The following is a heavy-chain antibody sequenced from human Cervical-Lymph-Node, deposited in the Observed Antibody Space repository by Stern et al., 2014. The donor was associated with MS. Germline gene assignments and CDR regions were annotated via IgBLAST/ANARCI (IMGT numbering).Heavy chain of an antibody. Sequence: VQLLQSGGVLVQPGGSLRLSCAASGFSFSGYWMHWLRQPPGKGPVWLSRMNSDGSRVNYADSVKGRFTISRDNAKHTLYLQMNSLRAEDTAVYYCARDGFTKAMDVWGQGTTVTVS. V-gene: IGHV3-74*01. J-gene: IGHJ6*02. CDR2: MNSDGSRV. D-gene: IGHD3-3*01. CDR3: ARDGFTKAMDV. CDR1: GFSFSGYW.